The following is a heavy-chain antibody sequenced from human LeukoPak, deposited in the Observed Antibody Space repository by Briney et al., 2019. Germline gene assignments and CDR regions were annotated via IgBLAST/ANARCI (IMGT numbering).Heavy chain of an antibody. V-gene: IGHV3-33*08. CDR1: GFTFSSYA. CDR2: IWYDGSNR. Sequence: GGSLRLSCAASGFTFSSYAMHWVRQTPGKGLEWVALIWYDGSNRFYADSVKGRFTISRDNSKSTLYLQMSSLRAEDTAVYFCASGLIGGSFDYWGQGTLVTVFS. J-gene: IGHJ4*02. D-gene: IGHD3-10*01. CDR3: ASGLIGGSFDY.